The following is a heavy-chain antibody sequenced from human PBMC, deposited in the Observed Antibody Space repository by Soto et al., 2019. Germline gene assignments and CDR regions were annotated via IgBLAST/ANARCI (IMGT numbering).Heavy chain of an antibody. J-gene: IGHJ6*02. D-gene: IGHD1-20*01. Sequence: GGSLRLSCAASGFIFSGYAMSWVRQAPGKGLEWVSTLSGSGDNTYYADSLKGRFTISRDTSKNTLYLQMNSLRAEDTAVYYCAKGPGMGYYYYGMDVWGQGTTVTVSS. CDR3: AKGPGMGYYYYGMDV. CDR2: LSGSGDNT. V-gene: IGHV3-23*01. CDR1: GFIFSGYA.